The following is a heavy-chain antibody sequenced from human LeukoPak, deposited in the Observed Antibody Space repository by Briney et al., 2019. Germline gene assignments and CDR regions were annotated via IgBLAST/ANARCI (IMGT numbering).Heavy chain of an antibody. CDR1: GGSFSGYY. D-gene: IGHD6-13*01. J-gene: IGHJ3*02. V-gene: IGHV4-34*01. Sequence: PSETLSLTCAVYGGSFSGYYWSWIRQPPGKGLEWIGEINHSGSTNYNPSLKSRVTISVDTSKNQFSLKLSSVTAADTAVYYCARGGGLSSWYVDAFDIWGQGTMVTVSS. CDR2: INHSGST. CDR3: ARGGGLSSWYVDAFDI.